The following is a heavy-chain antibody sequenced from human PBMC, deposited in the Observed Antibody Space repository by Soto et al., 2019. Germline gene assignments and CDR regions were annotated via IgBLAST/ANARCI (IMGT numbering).Heavy chain of an antibody. CDR1: GFSLTNGRMG. D-gene: IGHD4-17*01. V-gene: IGHV2-26*01. J-gene: IGHJ6*02. CDR3: ARMDGDYNYYGLDV. CDR2: FVSDAER. Sequence: GSGPTLVNPTETLTLTCSVSGFSLTNGRMGVSWIRQPPGKALEWLAHFVSDAERSYSTSMQSRLNMYKDSSGSQVVLTMTNMAPADTATYFCARMDGDYNYYGLDVWGHGIAVTVSS.